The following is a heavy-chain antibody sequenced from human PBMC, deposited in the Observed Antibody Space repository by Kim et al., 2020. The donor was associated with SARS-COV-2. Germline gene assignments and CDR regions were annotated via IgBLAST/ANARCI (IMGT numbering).Heavy chain of an antibody. CDR1: GFTFSSYS. J-gene: IGHJ4*02. CDR2: ISSSSSYI. V-gene: IGHV3-21*01. Sequence: GGSLRLSCAASGFTFSSYSMNWVRQAPGKGLEWVSSISSSSSYIYYADSVKGRFTISRDNAKNSLYLQMNSLRAEDTAVYYCARGNLHPGIAVVCDYWGQGTLVTVSS. D-gene: IGHD6-19*01. CDR3: ARGNLHPGIAVVCDY.